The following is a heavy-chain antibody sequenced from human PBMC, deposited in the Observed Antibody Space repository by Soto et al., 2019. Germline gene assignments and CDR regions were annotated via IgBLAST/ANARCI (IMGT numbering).Heavy chain of an antibody. CDR1: GFTLSNAW. D-gene: IGHD3-3*01. V-gene: IGHV3-15*01. CDR3: TILDFWSGYPHYYYYYYMDV. J-gene: IGHJ6*03. CDR2: IKSKTDGGTT. Sequence: EVQLVESGGGLVKPGGSLRLSCAASGFTLSNAWMSWVRQAPGKGLEWVGRIKSKTDGGTTDYAAPVKGRFTISRDDSKNTLYLQMNSLKTEDTAVYYCTILDFWSGYPHYYYYYYMDVWGKGTTVTVSS.